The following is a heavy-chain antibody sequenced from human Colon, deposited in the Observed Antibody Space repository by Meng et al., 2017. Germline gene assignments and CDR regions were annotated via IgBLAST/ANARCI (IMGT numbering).Heavy chain of an antibody. J-gene: IGHJ4*02. D-gene: IGHD3-22*01. CDR2: TSHSGST. Sequence: QGQLQEPRPGLGKPSETLSLTCAVSGGSIRRSDWWSWVRQPPGKGLEWIGETSHSGSTNYSPSLKSRVTISLDKSKNQLSLKLNSVTAADTAVYYCASSDYYRSDYWGQGTLVTVSS. V-gene: IGHV4-4*02. CDR3: ASSDYYRSDY. CDR1: GGSIRRSDW.